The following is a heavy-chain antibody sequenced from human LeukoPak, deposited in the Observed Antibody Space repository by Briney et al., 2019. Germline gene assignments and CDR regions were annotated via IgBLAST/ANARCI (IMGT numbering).Heavy chain of an antibody. J-gene: IGHJ4*02. CDR3: AKDVHYYDSSGCDY. CDR2: IKPDESEK. D-gene: IGHD3-22*01. CDR1: GFTFSSYW. V-gene: IGHV3-7*03. Sequence: PGGSLRLSCAASGFTFSSYWMTWVRQAPGKGLEWVANIKPDESEKYYVDSVKGRFTVSRDNAKNSLYLQMNSLRAEDTALYYCAKDVHYYDSSGCDYWGQGTLVTVSS.